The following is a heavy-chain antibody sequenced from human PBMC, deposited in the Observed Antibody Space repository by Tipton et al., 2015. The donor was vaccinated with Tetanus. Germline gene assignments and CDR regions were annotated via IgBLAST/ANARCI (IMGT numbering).Heavy chain of an antibody. D-gene: IGHD1-26*01. Sequence: TLSLTCAVYGGSFSGYYWSWIRQPPGKGLEWIGEINHSGSTNYNPSLKSRVTISVDTSKNQFSLKLSSMTAADTAVYYCARVGYSGSSRGYWGQGTLVTVSS. CDR3: ARVGYSGSSRGY. V-gene: IGHV4-34*01. J-gene: IGHJ4*02. CDR2: INHSGST. CDR1: GGSFSGYY.